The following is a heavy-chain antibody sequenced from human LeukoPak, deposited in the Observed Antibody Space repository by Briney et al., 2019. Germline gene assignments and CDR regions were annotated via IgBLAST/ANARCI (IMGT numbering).Heavy chain of an antibody. CDR1: GGSISSYY. D-gene: IGHD1-26*01. Sequence: PSETLSLTCTVSGGSISSYYWSWIRQPPGKGLEWIGYIYYSGSTNYNPSLKSRVTISVDTSKNQFSLKLSSVTAADTAVYYCARGDARGSYYSAPFDYWGQGTLVTVSS. J-gene: IGHJ4*02. CDR2: IYYSGST. V-gene: IGHV4-59*01. CDR3: ARGDARGSYYSAPFDY.